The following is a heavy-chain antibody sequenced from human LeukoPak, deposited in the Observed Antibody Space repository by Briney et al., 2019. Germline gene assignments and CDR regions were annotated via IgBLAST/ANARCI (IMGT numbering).Heavy chain of an antibody. CDR2: ISSNGGST. V-gene: IGHV3-64D*06. CDR1: GFTFSSYA. Sequence: GGSLRLSCSASGFTFSSYAMHWVRQAPGKGLEYVSAISSNGGSTYYADSVKGRFTISRDNSKNTLYLQMSSLRAEDTAVYYCARSYHYADSDSYYSHFDYWGQGTLVTVSS. CDR3: ARSYHYADSDSYYSHFDY. J-gene: IGHJ4*02. D-gene: IGHD3-22*01.